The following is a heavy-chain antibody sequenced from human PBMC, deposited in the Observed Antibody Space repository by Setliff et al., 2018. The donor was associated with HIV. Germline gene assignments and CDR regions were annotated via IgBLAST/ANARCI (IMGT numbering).Heavy chain of an antibody. CDR2: ISSVSTI. J-gene: IGHJ3*02. V-gene: IGHV3-48*03. D-gene: IGHD2-21*01. CDR3: ARGAGGNSLSAFDI. Sequence: SLKISCAASGFTFSSYEMNWVRQAPGKGLEWVSYISSVSTIYYADSVKGRFTISRDNAKNSLYLQMNSLRAEDTAVYYCARGAGGNSLSAFDIWGQGTMVTVSS. CDR1: GFTFSSYE.